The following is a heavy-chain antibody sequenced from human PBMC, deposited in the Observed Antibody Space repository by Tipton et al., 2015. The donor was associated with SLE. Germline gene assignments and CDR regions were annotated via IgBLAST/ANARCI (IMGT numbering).Heavy chain of an antibody. CDR3: AKAQVATGLGY. V-gene: IGHV3-74*02. J-gene: IGHJ4*02. Sequence: QLVQSGGGLTQPGGSLRLSCAASGFTFSTYWMHWVRQAPGKGLVWVSRIHTDGSSTHYADSVKGRFTISRDNAKNSLYLQMNSLRAEDTALYYCAKAQVATGLGYWGQGTLVTVSS. CDR1: GFTFSTYW. D-gene: IGHD5-12*01. CDR2: IHTDGSST.